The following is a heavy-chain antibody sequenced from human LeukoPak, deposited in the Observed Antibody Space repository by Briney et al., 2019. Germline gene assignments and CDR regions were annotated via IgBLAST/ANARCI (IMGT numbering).Heavy chain of an antibody. V-gene: IGHV3-33*01. CDR1: GFTFSSYG. Sequence: GGSLRLSCAASGFTFSSYGMHWVRQAPGKGLEWVAVIWYDGSNKYYAGSVKGRFTISRDNSKNTLYLQMNSLRAEDTAVYYCARAQGSYESALDYWGQGTLVTVSS. D-gene: IGHD5-12*01. CDR2: IWYDGSNK. CDR3: ARAQGSYESALDY. J-gene: IGHJ4*02.